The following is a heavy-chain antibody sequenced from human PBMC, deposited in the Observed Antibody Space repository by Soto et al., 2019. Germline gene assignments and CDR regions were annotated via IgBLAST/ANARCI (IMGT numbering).Heavy chain of an antibody. CDR2: IDSDETVT. J-gene: IGHJ4*02. CDR3: ARAGVTHGFDS. Sequence: EVQLVESGGGLVQPGGTLRLSCAASGFTFSSYWMHWVRQAPGKGLVWVSRIDSDETVTTYADSVKGRFTISRDNAKNTLYLQMNSLRAEDTAVYYCARAGVTHGFDSWGQGVLVTVSS. D-gene: IGHD2-8*01. CDR1: GFTFSSYW. V-gene: IGHV3-74*03.